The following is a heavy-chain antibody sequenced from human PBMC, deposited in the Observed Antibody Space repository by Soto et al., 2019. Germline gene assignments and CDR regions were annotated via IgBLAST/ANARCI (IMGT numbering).Heavy chain of an antibody. J-gene: IGHJ4*02. D-gene: IGHD6-19*01. CDR2: IIPIFGTE. CDR3: ARDIIGYSSGPEAIGY. V-gene: IGHV1-69*06. Sequence: SVKASSKPSGGTFSSYAISWLRQALGQVLEWMGGIIPIFGTENYAQKFQGRVTITADKSTSTAYMELSSLRSEDTAVYYCARDIIGYSSGPEAIGYWGQGTLVTRLL. CDR1: GGTFSSYA.